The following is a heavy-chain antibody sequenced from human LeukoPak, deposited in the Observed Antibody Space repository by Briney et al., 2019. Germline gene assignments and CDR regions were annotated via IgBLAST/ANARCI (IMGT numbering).Heavy chain of an antibody. Sequence: GGSLRLSCAASGFTFSSYAMSWVRQAPGKGLEWVSAISGSGGSTYYADPVKGRFTISRDNSKNTLYLQMNSLRAEDTAVYYCAKAWYSSGWYHDAFDIWGQGTMVTVSS. D-gene: IGHD6-19*01. J-gene: IGHJ3*02. V-gene: IGHV3-23*01. CDR1: GFTFSSYA. CDR3: AKAWYSSGWYHDAFDI. CDR2: ISGSGGST.